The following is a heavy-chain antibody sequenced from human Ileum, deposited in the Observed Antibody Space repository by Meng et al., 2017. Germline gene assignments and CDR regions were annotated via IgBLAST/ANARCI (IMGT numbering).Heavy chain of an antibody. V-gene: IGHV3-33*01. CDR2: LRFEGNRK. J-gene: IGHJ4*02. CDR1: GFTFSTYG. Sequence: GESLKISCAASGFTFSTYGMHWVRQAPGKGLEWVAVLRFEGNRKEYGDSVKDRFTISRDNSKNTVYLEMNSLRAEDTAVYYCARDFGPRDTSSNPTNYFDFWGQGTLVTVSS. D-gene: IGHD2-2*01. CDR3: ARDFGPRDTSSNPTNYFDF.